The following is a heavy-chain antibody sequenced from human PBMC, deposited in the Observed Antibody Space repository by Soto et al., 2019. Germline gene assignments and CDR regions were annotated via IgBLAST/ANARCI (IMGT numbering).Heavy chain of an antibody. CDR3: ARDKDRQQLGGNYYYILDV. J-gene: IGHJ6*02. D-gene: IGHD3-3*02. CDR1: GGTFSSSA. V-gene: IGHV1-69*12. Sequence: QVQLVQSGSEVKKPGSSVKLSCKASGGTFSSSAISWVRQAPGQGLEWMGGIMPIFRTPDYAQKIQGRVTITADESTTTAYMELSRPRSEDTAVYFCARDKDRQQLGGNYYYILDVWGQGTTVTVSS. CDR2: IMPIFRTP.